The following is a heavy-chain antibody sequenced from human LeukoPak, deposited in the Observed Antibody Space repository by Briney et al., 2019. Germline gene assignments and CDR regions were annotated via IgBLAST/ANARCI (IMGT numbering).Heavy chain of an antibody. V-gene: IGHV4-39*01. CDR2: IYYSGST. J-gene: IGHJ4*02. CDR1: GGSISSSSYY. CDR3: ARQIYSSSFVDY. D-gene: IGHD6-6*01. Sequence: PSETLSLTCTVSGGSISSSSYYWGWIRQPPGKGLEWIGSIYYSGSTYYNPSLKSRVTISVDTSKNQFPLKLSSVTAADTAVYYCARQIYSSSFVDYWGQGTLVTVSS.